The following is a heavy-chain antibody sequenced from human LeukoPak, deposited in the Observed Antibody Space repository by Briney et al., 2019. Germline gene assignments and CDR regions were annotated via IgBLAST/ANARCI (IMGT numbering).Heavy chain of an antibody. Sequence: GGSLRLSCAASGFTFDDYAMHWVRQAPGKGLEWVSGISWNSGSIGYADSVKGRFTISRDNAKNSLYLQMNSLRSDDTAVYYCARDRAPFAILLDVSCDYWGQGTLVTVSS. V-gene: IGHV3-9*01. CDR3: ARDRAPFAILLDVSCDY. CDR1: GFTFDDYA. CDR2: ISWNSGSI. D-gene: IGHD3-3*01. J-gene: IGHJ4*02.